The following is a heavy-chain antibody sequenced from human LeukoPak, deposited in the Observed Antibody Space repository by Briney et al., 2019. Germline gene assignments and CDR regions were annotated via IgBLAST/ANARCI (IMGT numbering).Heavy chain of an antibody. D-gene: IGHD2-15*01. Sequence: GGPLRLSCAASGFTFSSYGMSWVRQAPGKGLEWVSAISGSGGSTYYADSVKGRFTISRDNSKNTLYLQMNSLRAEDTAVYYCATHIVVVVAEGWFDPWGQGTLVTVSS. V-gene: IGHV3-23*01. CDR3: ATHIVVVVAEGWFDP. CDR2: ISGSGGST. CDR1: GFTFSSYG. J-gene: IGHJ5*02.